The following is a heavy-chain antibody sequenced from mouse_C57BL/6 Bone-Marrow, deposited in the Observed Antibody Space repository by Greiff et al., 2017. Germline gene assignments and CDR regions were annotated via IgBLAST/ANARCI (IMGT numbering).Heavy chain of an antibody. D-gene: IGHD1-1*01. Sequence: VQLQQSGPVLVKPGASVKMSCKASGYTFTDYYMNWVKQSHGKSLEWIGVINPYNGGTSYNQKFKGKATLTVDKSSSTAYMELNSLTSEDSAVYYCARNYYGSSWFGYWGQGTLVTVCA. CDR3: ARNYYGSSWFGY. CDR2: INPYNGGT. CDR1: GYTFTDYY. V-gene: IGHV1-19*01. J-gene: IGHJ3*01.